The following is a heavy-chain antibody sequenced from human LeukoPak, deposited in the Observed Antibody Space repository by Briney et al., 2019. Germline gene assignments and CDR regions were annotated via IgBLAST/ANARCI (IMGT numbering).Heavy chain of an antibody. Sequence: GGSLRLSCTGSGFTFSSHTLNWVRQTPGKGLEWVSSISRGGSSIYYADSVKGRFTISRDDANNSVHLQMNSLRAEDTAVYFCAKSDCGSDGCKLLNYWGQGTLVTVSS. CDR1: GFTFSSHT. CDR2: ISRGGSSI. CDR3: AKSDCGSDGCKLLNY. J-gene: IGHJ4*02. D-gene: IGHD2-21*01. V-gene: IGHV3-21*04.